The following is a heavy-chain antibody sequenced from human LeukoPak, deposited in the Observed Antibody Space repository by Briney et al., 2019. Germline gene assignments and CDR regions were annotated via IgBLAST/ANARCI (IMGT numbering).Heavy chain of an antibody. D-gene: IGHD1-26*01. V-gene: IGHV3-43D*03. CDR3: AKVGGSGSYGRDDAFDI. Sequence: GGSLRLSCAASGFTFDDYAMHWVRQAPGKGLEWVSLISWDGGSTYYADSVKGRFTISRDNSKNSLYLQMNSLRAEDTALYYCAKVGGSGSYGRDDAFDIWGQGTMVTVSS. J-gene: IGHJ3*02. CDR2: ISWDGGST. CDR1: GFTFDDYA.